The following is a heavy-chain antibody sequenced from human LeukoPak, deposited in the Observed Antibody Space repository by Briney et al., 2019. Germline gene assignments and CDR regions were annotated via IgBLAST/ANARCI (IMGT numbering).Heavy chain of an antibody. CDR3: AGGPYYYDSSGYFPFDY. CDR2: IIPIFGTA. J-gene: IGHJ4*02. CDR1: GGTFSIYA. V-gene: IGHV1-69*06. D-gene: IGHD3-22*01. Sequence: SVKVSCKASGGTFSIYAISWVRQAPGQGLEWMGRIIPIFGTANYAQKFQGRVTITADKSTSTAYMELSSLRSEDTAVYYCAGGPYYYDSSGYFPFDYWGQGTLVTVSS.